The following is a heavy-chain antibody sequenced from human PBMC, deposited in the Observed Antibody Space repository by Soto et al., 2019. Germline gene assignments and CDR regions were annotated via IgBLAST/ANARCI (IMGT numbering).Heavy chain of an antibody. V-gene: IGHV3-33*01. CDR1: GFTFSNYG. Sequence: QVQLVESGGGVVQPGRSLRLSCAASGFTFSNYGMHWVRQTPGKGLEWVAVILYDGSNKYYVDSVKGRFTISRDNSKSPLELQVNSLRAEDTAVYYCARDGWIAARRYYYYMDVWGKGTTVTVCS. J-gene: IGHJ6*03. CDR3: ARDGWIAARRYYYYMDV. CDR2: ILYDGSNK. D-gene: IGHD6-6*01.